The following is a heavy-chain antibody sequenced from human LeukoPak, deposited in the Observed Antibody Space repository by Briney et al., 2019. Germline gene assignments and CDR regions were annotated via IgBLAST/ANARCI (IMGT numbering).Heavy chain of an antibody. CDR1: GFTFDDYA. J-gene: IGHJ4*02. Sequence: PPGGSLRLSCAASGFTFDDYAMHWVRQAPGKGLEWVSGISWNSGSIGYANSVKGRFTISRDNSKNTLYLQMNSLRAEDTAVYYCTKDPRPHGYSSNWHFGDWGQGTLVTVSS. D-gene: IGHD6-13*01. CDR3: TKDPRPHGYSSNWHFGD. CDR2: ISWNSGSI. V-gene: IGHV3-9*01.